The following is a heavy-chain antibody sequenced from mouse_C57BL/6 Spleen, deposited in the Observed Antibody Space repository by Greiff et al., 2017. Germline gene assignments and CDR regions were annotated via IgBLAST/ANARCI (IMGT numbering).Heavy chain of an antibody. Sequence: QVQLQQSGPELVKPGASVKISCKASGYSFTSYYIHWVKQRPGQGLAWIGWIYPGSGNTKYNEKFKGKATLTADTSSSTAYMQLSSLTSEDSAVYYCASGTGIFDYWGQGTTLTVSS. CDR1: GYSFTSYY. J-gene: IGHJ2*01. V-gene: IGHV1-66*01. D-gene: IGHD4-1*01. CDR2: IYPGSGNT. CDR3: ASGTGIFDY.